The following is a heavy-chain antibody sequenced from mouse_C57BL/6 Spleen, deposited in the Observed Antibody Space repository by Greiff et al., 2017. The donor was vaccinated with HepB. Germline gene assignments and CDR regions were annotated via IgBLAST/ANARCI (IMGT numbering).Heavy chain of an antibody. V-gene: IGHV1-66*01. CDR3: ATGTFYAMDY. CDR1: GYSFTSYY. J-gene: IGHJ4*01. CDR2: IYPGSGNT. D-gene: IGHD4-1*01. Sequence: VKLQESGPELVKPGASVKISCKASGYSFTSYYIHWVKQRPGQGLEWIGWIYPGSGNTKYNEKFKGKATLTADTSSSTAYMQLSSLTSEDSAVYYCATGTFYAMDYWGQGTSVTVSS.